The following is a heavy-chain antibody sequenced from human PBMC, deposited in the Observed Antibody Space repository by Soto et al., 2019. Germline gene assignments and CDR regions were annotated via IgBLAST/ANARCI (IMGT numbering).Heavy chain of an antibody. CDR3: TTDTSKAYSSGYYLDY. V-gene: IGHV3-15*01. Sequence: XVSLRLSCAASGFTFSNACMSWVRQAPGKGLEWVGRIKSKTDGGTTDYAAPVKGRFTISRDDSKNTLYLQMNSLKTEDTAVYYCTTDTSKAYSSGYYLDYWGQRTLVTVSS. D-gene: IGHD3-22*01. J-gene: IGHJ4*02. CDR1: GFTFSNAC. CDR2: IKSKTDGGTT.